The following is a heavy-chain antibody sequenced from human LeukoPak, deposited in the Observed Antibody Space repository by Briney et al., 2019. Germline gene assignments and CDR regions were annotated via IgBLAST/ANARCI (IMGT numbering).Heavy chain of an antibody. CDR3: ARFGYVAAVDV. V-gene: IGHV3-7*01. D-gene: IGHD2-15*01. Sequence: GGSLRLSCAAPGFSFSAYWMTWVRQAPSTGLEWVANINPAGSETYYVDPVKGRFSISRDNAKNSVYLQMNSLRAEDTAVYHCARFGYVAAVDVWGQGTPVTVSS. J-gene: IGHJ4*02. CDR2: INPAGSET. CDR1: GFSFSAYW.